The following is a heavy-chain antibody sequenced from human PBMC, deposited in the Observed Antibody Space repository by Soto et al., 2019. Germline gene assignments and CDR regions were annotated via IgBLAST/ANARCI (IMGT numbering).Heavy chain of an antibody. CDR3: VDMRGQWLPRD. V-gene: IGHV4-39*01. CDR2: GHHSGRS. Sequence: QLQLQQSGPGLVKPSETLSLTCTVSGGSIINNDYHWGWIRQPPGKGLEWIGTGHHSGRSYYHPSLKSRVTLALDTSKTQVSLKLPPMRAADAAFYSCVDMRGQWLPRDWGQGTLVTVSS. J-gene: IGHJ4*02. D-gene: IGHD6-19*01. CDR1: GGSIINNDYH.